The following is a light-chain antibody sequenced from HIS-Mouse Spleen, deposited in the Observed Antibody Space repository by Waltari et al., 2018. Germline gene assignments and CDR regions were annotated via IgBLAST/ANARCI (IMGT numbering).Light chain of an antibody. V-gene: IGKV1-5*03. CDR2: KAS. Sequence: DIQMNQAPSTLSASVGERVTITCRASHGISSWLAWYQQKPGKAPKFLIYKASSLESGVPSRFSGSGSGTEFTLTISSLQPDDFATYYCQQYNSYSIFTFGPGTKVDIK. CDR3: QQYNSYSIFT. CDR1: HGISSW. J-gene: IGKJ3*01.